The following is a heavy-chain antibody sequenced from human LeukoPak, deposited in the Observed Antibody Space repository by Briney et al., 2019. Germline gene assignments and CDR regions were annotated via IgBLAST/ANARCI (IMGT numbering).Heavy chain of an antibody. Sequence: GGSLRLSCAASGFTFSSYAMHWVRQAPGKGLEWVAVTSYDGSNKYYADSVKGRFTISRDNSKNTLYLQMNSLRAEDTAVYYCAREFMAYGGSRIDYWGQGTLVTVSS. J-gene: IGHJ4*02. CDR3: AREFMAYGGSRIDY. CDR1: GFTFSSYA. CDR2: TSYDGSNK. V-gene: IGHV3-30-3*01. D-gene: IGHD4-23*01.